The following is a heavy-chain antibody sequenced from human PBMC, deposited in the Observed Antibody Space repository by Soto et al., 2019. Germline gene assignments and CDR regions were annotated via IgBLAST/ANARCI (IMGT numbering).Heavy chain of an antibody. V-gene: IGHV3-21*01. CDR3: ARDGANSSYDASKDFDY. D-gene: IGHD5-12*01. J-gene: IGHJ4*02. Sequence: EVQLVESGGGLVKPGGSLRLSCAASGFTFSSYSMNWVRQAPGKGLEWVSFISSSSSYIYYADSVKGRFPISRDNAKNTLYLQMNSLRAEDTAVYYCARDGANSSYDASKDFDYWGQGTLVTVSS. CDR1: GFTFSSYS. CDR2: ISSSSSYI.